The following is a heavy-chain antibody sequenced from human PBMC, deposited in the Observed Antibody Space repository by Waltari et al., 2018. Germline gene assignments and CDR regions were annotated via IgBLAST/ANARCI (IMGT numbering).Heavy chain of an antibody. CDR2: RRYDGSNK. CDR3: AKDICSSTSCPPFDP. J-gene: IGHJ5*02. Sequence: QVQLVESGGGLVQPGASLRLSCAASGFPFSTYALHWVRQAPGKGLEWGESRRYDGSNKYYADSVKGRFTISRDNSKNTLYLQMNSLRAEDTAVYYCAKDICSSTSCPPFDPWGQGTLVTVSS. V-gene: IGHV3-30*02. D-gene: IGHD2-2*01. CDR1: GFPFSTYA.